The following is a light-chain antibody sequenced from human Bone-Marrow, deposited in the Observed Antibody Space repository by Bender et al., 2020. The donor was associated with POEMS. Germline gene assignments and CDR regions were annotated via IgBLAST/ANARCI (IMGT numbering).Light chain of an antibody. CDR2: EVT. CDR3: CAYSGTSTRYV. V-gene: IGLV2-23*02. J-gene: IGLJ1*01. CDR1: SSDVGSYNL. Sequence: QSALTQPASVSGSPEQSITISCTGASSDVGSYNLVSWYQQHPGKAPKLIIYEVTRRPSGVSNRFSGSKSGNTASLTISGLQAEDEADYHCCAYSGTSTRYVFGTGTKVTVL.